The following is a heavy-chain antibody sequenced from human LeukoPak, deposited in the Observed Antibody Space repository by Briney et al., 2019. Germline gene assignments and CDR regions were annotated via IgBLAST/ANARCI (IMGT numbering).Heavy chain of an antibody. CDR2: MSDSGTNT. D-gene: IGHD3-22*01. J-gene: IGHJ4*02. V-gene: IGHV3-23*01. Sequence: GGSLRLSCAASGFTFSSYGMHWVRQAPGEGLEWVSGMSDSGTNTYYADSVKGRFTISRDNSKNTLYLQMNSLRAEDTAVYYCAKDRYYDSSGPNYFDYWGQGTLVTVSS. CDR3: AKDRYYDSSGPNYFDY. CDR1: GFTFSSYG.